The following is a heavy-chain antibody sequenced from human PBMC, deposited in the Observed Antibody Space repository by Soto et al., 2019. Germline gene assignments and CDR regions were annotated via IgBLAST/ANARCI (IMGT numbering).Heavy chain of an antibody. CDR3: AREVMPLSSYPYYYYYYMDV. CDR2: INWNGGST. J-gene: IGHJ6*03. CDR1: GFTFDDYG. D-gene: IGHD5-12*01. V-gene: IGHV3-20*01. Sequence: PGGSLRLSCAASGFTFDDYGMSWVRQAPGKGLEWVSGINWNGGSTGYADSVKGRFTISRDNAKNSLYLQMNSLRAEDTALYHCAREVMPLSSYPYYYYYYMDVWGKGTTVTVSS.